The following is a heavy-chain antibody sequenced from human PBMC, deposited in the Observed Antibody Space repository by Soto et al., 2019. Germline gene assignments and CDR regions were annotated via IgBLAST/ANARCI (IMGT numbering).Heavy chain of an antibody. Sequence: SETLSLTCAVYGGSFSGYYWSWIRQPPGKGLEWIGEINHSGSTNYNPSLKSRVTISVDTSKNQFSLKLSSVTAADTAVYYCARGRGAGGGGSLYFQHWGQGTLVTVSS. CDR2: INHSGST. CDR1: GGSFSGYY. CDR3: ARGRGAGGGGSLYFQH. V-gene: IGHV4-34*01. J-gene: IGHJ1*01. D-gene: IGHD2-15*01.